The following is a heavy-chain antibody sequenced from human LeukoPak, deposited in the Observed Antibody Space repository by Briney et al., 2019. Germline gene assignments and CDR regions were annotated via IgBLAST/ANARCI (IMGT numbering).Heavy chain of an antibody. CDR1: GFTFSSYA. D-gene: IGHD2-15*01. Sequence: GGSLRLSCAASGFTFSSYAMNWVRQAPGKGLEWVSAISHSGASTYYADSVKGRFTISRDNSKNTLYLQMNSLRAEDTAVYYCAKSVAPYCSGGSCGAFDIWGQGTMVTVSS. V-gene: IGHV3-23*01. CDR2: ISHSGAST. J-gene: IGHJ3*02. CDR3: AKSVAPYCSGGSCGAFDI.